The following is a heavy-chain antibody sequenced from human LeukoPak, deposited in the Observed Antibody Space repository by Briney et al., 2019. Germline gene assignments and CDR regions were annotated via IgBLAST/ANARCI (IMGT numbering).Heavy chain of an antibody. CDR1: GGSFSGYY. CDR2: INHSGST. CDR3: ARGYCSSTSCPNHYYYYYMDV. Sequence: SETLSLTCAVYGGSFSGYYWSWIRQPPGKGLEWIGEINHSGSTNYNPSLKSRVTISVDTSKNQFSLKLSSVTAADTAVYYCARGYCSSTSCPNHYYYYYMDVWGKGTTVTVSS. D-gene: IGHD2-2*01. J-gene: IGHJ6*03. V-gene: IGHV4-34*01.